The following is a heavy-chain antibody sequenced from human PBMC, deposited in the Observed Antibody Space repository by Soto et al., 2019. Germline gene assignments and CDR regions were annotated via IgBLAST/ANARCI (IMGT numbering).Heavy chain of an antibody. CDR3: AKYITMVRGVIIEAFDI. J-gene: IGHJ3*02. D-gene: IGHD3-10*01. CDR1: GFTFDYYW. Sequence: GGSLRLSCAASGFTFDYYWMHWVRQAPGKGLVWVSRVHSDGTTTTYADSVKGRFTISRDNSKNTLYLQMNSLRAEDTAVYYCAKYITMVRGVIIEAFDIWGQGTMVTVS. CDR2: VHSDGTTT. V-gene: IGHV3-74*01.